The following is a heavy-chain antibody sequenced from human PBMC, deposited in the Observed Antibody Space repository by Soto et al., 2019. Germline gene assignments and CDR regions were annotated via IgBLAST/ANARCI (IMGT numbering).Heavy chain of an antibody. CDR1: GFNIRDHY. D-gene: IGHD3-16*01. Sequence: EVQLVESGGGLVQPGGSLRLSCAASGFNIRDHYMDWVRQAPGKGLEWVGLTRNKGESYTTEHAASGKGRFVISRDDSKNSVYLQMNSLKTEETAVYYCVRECFFTLDFWGQGTLVTVSS. V-gene: IGHV3-72*01. J-gene: IGHJ4*02. CDR3: VRECFFTLDF. CDR2: TRNKGESYTT.